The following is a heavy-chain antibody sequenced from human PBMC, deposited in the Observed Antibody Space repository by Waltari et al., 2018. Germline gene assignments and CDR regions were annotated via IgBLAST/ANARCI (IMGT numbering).Heavy chain of an antibody. Sequence: EVQLLESGGGLVQPGGSLRPSCAASGFTFRSYLLSWVRQAPGKGLEWVSVISGSGGTTYYADSVKGRFTISRDNSKNTLYLQMNSLRAEDTAVYYCAKRIAAPGSTYYFDYWGQGTLVTVSS. J-gene: IGHJ4*02. V-gene: IGHV3-23*01. CDR3: AKRIAAPGSTYYFDY. CDR1: GFTFRSYL. D-gene: IGHD6-13*01. CDR2: ISGSGGTT.